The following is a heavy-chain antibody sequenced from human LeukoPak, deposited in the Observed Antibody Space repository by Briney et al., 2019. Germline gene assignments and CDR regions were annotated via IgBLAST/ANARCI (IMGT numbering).Heavy chain of an antibody. V-gene: IGHV3-30*03. CDR1: GFTFNNYG. D-gene: IGHD6-19*01. Sequence: GGSLRLSCAASGFTFNNYGMHWVRQAPGKGLEWVAVISYDGRNIHYPDSVKGRFTISRDNSKNTLYLQMNSLRAEDTAVYYCARDKQWQAAFDIWGQGTMVTVSS. CDR3: ARDKQWQAAFDI. J-gene: IGHJ3*02. CDR2: ISYDGRNI.